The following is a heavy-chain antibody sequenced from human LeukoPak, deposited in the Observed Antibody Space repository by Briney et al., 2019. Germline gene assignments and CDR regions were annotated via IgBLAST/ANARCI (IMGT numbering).Heavy chain of an antibody. V-gene: IGHV4-59*11. Sequence: PSETLSLTCTVSGGSISGQYWSWIRQPPGKGLEWIGFVSYSGSTNYNPSLNGRVTISPDTSKNQFSLRLNSVTAADTAVYYCARGGASSRYFDYWGQGTLVTVSS. D-gene: IGHD1-26*01. CDR3: ARGGASSRYFDY. J-gene: IGHJ4*02. CDR2: VSYSGST. CDR1: GGSISGQY.